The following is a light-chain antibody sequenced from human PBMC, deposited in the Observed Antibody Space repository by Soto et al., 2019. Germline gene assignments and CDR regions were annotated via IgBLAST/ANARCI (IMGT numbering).Light chain of an antibody. CDR2: DNN. Sequence: QSVLTQPPSVSAAPGQKVTISCSGSSSNIGNNYVSWYQQLPGTAPKPLIYDNNKRPSGIPDRFSGSKSGTSATLGITGLQTGDEDDYYCGTWDSSLSAVVFGGGTKLTVL. CDR3: GTWDSSLSAVV. V-gene: IGLV1-51*01. J-gene: IGLJ2*01. CDR1: SSNIGNNY.